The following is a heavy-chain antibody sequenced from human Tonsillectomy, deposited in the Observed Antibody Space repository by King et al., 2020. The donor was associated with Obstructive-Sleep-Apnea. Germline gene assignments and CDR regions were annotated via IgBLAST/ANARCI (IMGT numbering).Heavy chain of an antibody. J-gene: IGHJ4*02. CDR3: ARVKFEDSSGYYYFDY. CDR1: GGSISSYY. CDR2: IYYSGST. Sequence: VQLQVSGPGLVKPSETLSLTCTVSGGSISSYYWSWIRQPPGKGLEWIGYIYYSGSTNYNPSLKSRVTISVDTSKNQFSLKLSSVTAADTAVYYCARVKFEDSSGYYYFDYWGQGTLVTVSS. V-gene: IGHV4-59*01. D-gene: IGHD3-22*01.